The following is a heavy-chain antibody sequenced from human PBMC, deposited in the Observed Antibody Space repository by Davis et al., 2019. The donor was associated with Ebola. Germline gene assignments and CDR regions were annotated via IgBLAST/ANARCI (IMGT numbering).Heavy chain of an antibody. CDR1: GFPFSAYA. J-gene: IGHJ4*02. CDR3: AQGSSPDN. V-gene: IGHV3-23*01. D-gene: IGHD6-6*01. CDR2: VSISGCDT. Sequence: PGGSLRLSCAASGFPFSAYAMSWVRQPPGEGLQWVSTVSISGCDTYYIDSVMGRFTVSRDNSKNTVFLQMNSLRVEDTAHYYCAQGSSPDNWGPGTLVTVSS.